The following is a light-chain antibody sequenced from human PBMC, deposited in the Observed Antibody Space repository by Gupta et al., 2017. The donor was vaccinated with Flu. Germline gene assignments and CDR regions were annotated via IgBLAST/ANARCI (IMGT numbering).Light chain of an antibody. J-gene: IGKJ2*01. V-gene: IGKV3-15*01. Sequence: LSVSPGERATLSSRASQSVSSKLACCQQNPGQAPRLVIYCAATSATGIPARCISSSSGTKFSLTISSLQSEDVAVYYYQQYYDRPLYTFGQGTKVEIK. CDR3: QQYYDRPLYT. CDR2: CAA. CDR1: QSVSSK.